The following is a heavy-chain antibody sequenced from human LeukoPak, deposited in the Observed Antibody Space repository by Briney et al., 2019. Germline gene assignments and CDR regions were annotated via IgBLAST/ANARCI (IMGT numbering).Heavy chain of an antibody. CDR1: GGSISSYY. Sequence: SETLSLTCTVSGGSISSYYWSWIRQPPGKGLEWIGYIYYSGSTNYNPSLKSRVTISVDTSKNQFSLKLSSVTAADTAVYYCARGDVGYYDILTGYYIDWFDPWGQGTLVTVSS. CDR2: IYYSGST. D-gene: IGHD3-9*01. CDR3: ARGDVGYYDILTGYYIDWFDP. J-gene: IGHJ5*02. V-gene: IGHV4-59*01.